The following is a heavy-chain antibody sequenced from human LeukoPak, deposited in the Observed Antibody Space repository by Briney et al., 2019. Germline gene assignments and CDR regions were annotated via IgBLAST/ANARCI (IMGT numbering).Heavy chain of an antibody. CDR3: ARGGYWFDP. V-gene: IGHV4-59*01. J-gene: IGHJ5*02. Sequence: SETLSLTCTVSGGSISSYYWSRIRQPPGKGLEWIGYIYYSGSTNYNPSLKSRVTISVDTSKNQFSLKLSSVTAADTAVYYCARGGYWFDPWGQGTLVTVSS. CDR2: IYYSGST. D-gene: IGHD5-12*01. CDR1: GGSISSYY.